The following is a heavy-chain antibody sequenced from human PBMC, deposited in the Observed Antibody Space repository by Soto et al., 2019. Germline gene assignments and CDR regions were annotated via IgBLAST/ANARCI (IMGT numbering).Heavy chain of an antibody. Sequence: PGGSLRLSCAASGFTFSSYGMHWVRQAPGKGLEWVAVISYDGSNKYYADSVKGRFTISRDNSKNTLYLQMNSLRAEDTAVYYCARYYYDSSCYDGMDVWGQGTTVTVSS. CDR3: ARYYYDSSCYDGMDV. CDR2: ISYDGSNK. CDR1: GFTFSSYG. V-gene: IGHV3-30*03. J-gene: IGHJ6*02. D-gene: IGHD3-22*01.